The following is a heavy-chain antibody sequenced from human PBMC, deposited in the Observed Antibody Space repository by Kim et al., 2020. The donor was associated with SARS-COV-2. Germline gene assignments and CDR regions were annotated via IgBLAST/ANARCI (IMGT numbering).Heavy chain of an antibody. J-gene: IGHJ6*02. CDR1: GFTFSSYS. CDR3: ARVGGPDYDSLTGYFQYYYYGMDV. V-gene: IGHV3-21*01. D-gene: IGHD3-9*01. CDR2: ISSSSSYI. Sequence: GGSLRLFCAASGFTFSSYSMNWVRQAPGKGLEWVSSISSSSSYIYYADSVKGRFTISRDNAKNSLYLQMNSLRAEDTAVYYCARVGGPDYDSLTGYFQYYYYGMDVWGQGTTVTVSS.